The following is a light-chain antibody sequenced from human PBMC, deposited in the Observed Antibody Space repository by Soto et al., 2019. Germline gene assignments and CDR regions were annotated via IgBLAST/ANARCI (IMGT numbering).Light chain of an antibody. J-gene: IGLJ1*01. Sequence: QSVLTQPASVSGSPGQSITIPCTGTNSDVGGYNYVSWYQHHPGKAPKLMIYEVFNRPSEVSSRFSGSKSGSTASLTISGLQAEDEADYYCSSYTTTNTLYVFGTGTKVTVL. CDR2: EVF. V-gene: IGLV2-14*01. CDR3: SSYTTTNTLYV. CDR1: NSDVGGYNY.